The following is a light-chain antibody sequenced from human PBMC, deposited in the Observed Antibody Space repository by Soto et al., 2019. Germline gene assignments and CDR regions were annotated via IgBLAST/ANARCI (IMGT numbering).Light chain of an antibody. Sequence: QSALTHPRSVSGSPGQSVTISCTGTSSDVGGYNYVSWYQQHPGKAPKVMIYDVSERPSGVPDRFSGSKSGNTASLTISGLQAEDEADYYCCSYAGSPRYVLGTGTKVTVL. CDR2: DVS. CDR1: SSDVGGYNY. CDR3: CSYAGSPRYV. V-gene: IGLV2-11*01. J-gene: IGLJ1*01.